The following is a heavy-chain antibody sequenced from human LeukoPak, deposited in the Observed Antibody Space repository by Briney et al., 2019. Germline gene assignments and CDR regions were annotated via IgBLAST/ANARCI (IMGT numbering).Heavy chain of an antibody. CDR2: ISYDESNK. D-gene: IGHD3-10*01. V-gene: IGHV3-30*03. CDR3: ARAHHPTWFGVALNY. Sequence: GRSLRLSCAASGFTFSSYGMHWVRQAPGKGLEWVAVISYDESNKYYADSVKGRFTISRDNSKNTLYLQMNSLRAEDTAVYYCARAHHPTWFGVALNYWGQGTLVTVSS. CDR1: GFTFSSYG. J-gene: IGHJ4*02.